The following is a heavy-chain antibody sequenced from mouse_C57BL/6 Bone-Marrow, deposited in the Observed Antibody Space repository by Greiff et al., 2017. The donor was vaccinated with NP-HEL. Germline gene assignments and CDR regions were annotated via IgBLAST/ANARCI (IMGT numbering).Heavy chain of an antibody. CDR3: ARLDFRLLYGNLYYAMDY. V-gene: IGHV1-55*01. CDR1: GYTFTSYW. J-gene: IGHJ4*01. D-gene: IGHD2-1*01. Sequence: VQLQQPGAELVKPGASVKMSCKASGYTFTSYWITWVKQRPGQGLEWIGDIYPGSGSTNYNEKFKSKATLTVDTSSSTAYMQLSSLTSEDSAVYYCARLDFRLLYGNLYYAMDYWGQGTSVTVSS. CDR2: IYPGSGST.